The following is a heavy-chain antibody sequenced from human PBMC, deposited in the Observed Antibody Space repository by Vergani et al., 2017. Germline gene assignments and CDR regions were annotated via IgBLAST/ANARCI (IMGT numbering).Heavy chain of an antibody. V-gene: IGHV4-61*02. CDR3: ARARAYYDFWSGYSN. CDR1: GGSISSGSYY. J-gene: IGHJ4*02. D-gene: IGHD3-3*01. Sequence: QVQLQESGPGLVKPSQTLSLTCTVSGGSISSGSYYWSWIRQPAGKGLEWIGRIYTSGSTNYNPSLKSRVTISVDTSKNQFSLKLSSVTAADTAVYYCARARAYYDFWSGYSNWGQGTLVTVSS. CDR2: IYTSGST.